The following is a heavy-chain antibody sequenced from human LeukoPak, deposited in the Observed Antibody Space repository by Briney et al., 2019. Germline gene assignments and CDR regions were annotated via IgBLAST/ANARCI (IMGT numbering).Heavy chain of an antibody. D-gene: IGHD3-10*01. Sequence: GGSLRLSCAASGFTFSSYAMSWVRQAPGKGLEWVSVIYSGGSTYYADSVKGRFTISRDNSKNTLYLQMNSLRAEDTAVYYCAREVRTMVRGAITYYFDYWGQGTLVTVSS. V-gene: IGHV3-53*01. CDR1: GFTFSSYA. J-gene: IGHJ4*02. CDR3: AREVRTMVRGAITYYFDY. CDR2: IYSGGST.